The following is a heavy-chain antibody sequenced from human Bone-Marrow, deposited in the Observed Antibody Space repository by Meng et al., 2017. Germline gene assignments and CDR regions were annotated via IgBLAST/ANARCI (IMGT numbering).Heavy chain of an antibody. CDR3: ARVKRWLQRGFELDP. CDR2: IYHSGST. CDR1: GGSISSVDYF. J-gene: IGHJ5*02. V-gene: IGHV4-30-4*08. D-gene: IGHD5-24*01. Sequence: QMQLQESGPGLVKPSQTLSLTCTVSGGSISSVDYFWSWIRQPPGKGLEWIGYIYHSGSTYYNPSLESRVTISVDTSKNQFSRKLSSVTAADTAVYYCARVKRWLQRGFELDPWGQGTLVTVSS.